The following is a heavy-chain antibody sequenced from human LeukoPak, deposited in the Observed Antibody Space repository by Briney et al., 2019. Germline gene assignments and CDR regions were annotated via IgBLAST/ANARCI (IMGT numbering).Heavy chain of an antibody. J-gene: IGHJ4*02. CDR1: GYTFTSYY. CDR2: INLSGDRT. Sequence: ASVKISCKASGYTFTSYYLDWVRQAPGQGLEWMGTINLSGDRTSYAQKIQGRVTMTRDTSTSTVYMELSSLTSEDTAVYYCARDIGSGYYNFDYWGQGTLVTVSS. CDR3: ARDIGSGYYNFDY. D-gene: IGHD5-12*01. V-gene: IGHV1-46*01.